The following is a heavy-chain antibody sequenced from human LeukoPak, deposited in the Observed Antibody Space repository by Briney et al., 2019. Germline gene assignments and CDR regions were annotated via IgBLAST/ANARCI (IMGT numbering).Heavy chain of an antibody. J-gene: IGHJ3*02. D-gene: IGHD6-19*01. CDR2: IYYSGST. V-gene: IGHV4-39*07. CDR3: ARDLSSGWSLGGAFDI. CDR1: GGSISSSSYY. Sequence: SETLSLTCTVSGGSISSSSYYWGWIRQPPGKGLEWIGSIYYSGSTYYNPSLKSRVTLSVDTSKNQFSLKLSSVTAADTAVYYCARDLSSGWSLGGAFDIWGQGTMVTVSS.